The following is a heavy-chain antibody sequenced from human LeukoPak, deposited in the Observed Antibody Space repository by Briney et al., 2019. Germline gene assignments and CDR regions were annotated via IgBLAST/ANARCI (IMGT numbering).Heavy chain of an antibody. CDR1: GYTFTSYD. CDR2: MNPNSGNT. D-gene: IGHD2-2*02. V-gene: IGHV1-8*01. J-gene: IGHJ6*02. CDR3: ARFPLRYCSSTSCYTFLSGMDV. Sequence: ASVTVSCKASGYTFTSYDINWVRQATGQGLEWMGWMNPNSGNTGYAQKFQGRVTMTRNTSISTAYMELSSLRSEGTAVYYCARFPLRYCSSTSCYTFLSGMDVWGQGTTVTVSS.